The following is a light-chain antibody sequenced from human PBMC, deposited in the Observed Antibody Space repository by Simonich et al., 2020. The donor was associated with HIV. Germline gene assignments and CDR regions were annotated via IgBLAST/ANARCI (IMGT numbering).Light chain of an antibody. J-gene: IGKJ1*01. CDR1: QSVLYSSNNKNY. V-gene: IGKV4-1*01. CDR2: WAS. Sequence: DIVIMQSPDSLAVSLGERATINCKSSQSVLYSSNNKNYLAWSQQKPGQPPNLLIYWASTRESGVPDRFSASGSGTDFTLTISSLQAEDVAVYYCQQYYTTPPTFGQGTKVEIK. CDR3: QQYYTTPPT.